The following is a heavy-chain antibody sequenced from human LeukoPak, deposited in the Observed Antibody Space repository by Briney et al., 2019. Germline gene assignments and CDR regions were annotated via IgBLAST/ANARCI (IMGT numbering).Heavy chain of an antibody. Sequence: QPGGSLRLSCAASGFTFSSYGMHWVRQAPGKGLEWVAVIWYDGSNKYYADSVKGRFTISRDNSKNTLYLQMNSLRAEDTAVYYCARFYGDYAFLGPVSQQNYYYYGMDVWGQGTTVTVSS. V-gene: IGHV3-33*01. J-gene: IGHJ6*02. CDR2: IWYDGSNK. CDR1: GFTFSSYG. D-gene: IGHD4-17*01. CDR3: ARFYGDYAFLGPVSQQNYYYYGMDV.